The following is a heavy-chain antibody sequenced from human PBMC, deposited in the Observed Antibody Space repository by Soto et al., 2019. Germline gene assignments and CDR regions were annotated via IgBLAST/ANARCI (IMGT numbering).Heavy chain of an antibody. Sequence: SETLSLTCTVSGGSISSYYWSWIRQPPGKGLEWIGYIYYSGSTNYNPSLKSRVTMSVDTSKNQFSLKLSSVTAADTAVYYCARDYGDYGEYFQHWGQGTLVTSPQ. D-gene: IGHD4-17*01. CDR3: ARDYGDYGEYFQH. CDR1: GGSISSYY. CDR2: IYYSGST. J-gene: IGHJ1*01. V-gene: IGHV4-59*12.